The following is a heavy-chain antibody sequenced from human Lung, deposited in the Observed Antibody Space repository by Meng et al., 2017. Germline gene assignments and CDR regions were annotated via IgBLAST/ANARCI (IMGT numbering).Heavy chain of an antibody. CDR1: GFTFSTFT. D-gene: IGHD2-2*01. CDR3: ARADCTSASCYGSYFDY. J-gene: IGHJ4*02. Sequence: EVQLVESGGGLVKPGGSLRLSCAASGFTFSTFTMNWVRQAPGKGLEWVSSISSSSSNYIYYADSLKGRFTISRDNPKNSLYLQMSSLRAEDTAVYYCARADCTSASCYGSYFDYWGQGTLVTVSS. V-gene: IGHV3-21*01. CDR2: ISSSSSNYI.